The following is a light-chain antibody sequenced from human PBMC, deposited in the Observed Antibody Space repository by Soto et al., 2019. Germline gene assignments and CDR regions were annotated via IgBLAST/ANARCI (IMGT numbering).Light chain of an antibody. CDR1: SGSIASNY. J-gene: IGLJ2*01. CDR2: EDN. Sequence: NFMLTQPHSVSESPGKTVIISCTGSSGSIASNYVQWYQQRPGSAPTTVIYEDNQRPSGVPDRFSGSIDSSSNSASLTISGLENEDEADYFCQSFDGRTVVFGGGTKLTGL. CDR3: QSFDGRTVV. V-gene: IGLV6-57*02.